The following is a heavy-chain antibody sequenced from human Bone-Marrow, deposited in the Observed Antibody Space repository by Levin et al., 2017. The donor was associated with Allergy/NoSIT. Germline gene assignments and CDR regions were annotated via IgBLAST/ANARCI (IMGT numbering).Heavy chain of an antibody. CDR2: MDYTGHT. CDR1: GGSISGDY. V-gene: IGHV4-59*01. D-gene: IGHD6-13*01. CDR3: ARRDGDNSWYYFDQ. J-gene: IGHJ4*02. Sequence: PSETLSLTCTVSGGSISGDYWNWIRQPPGKGLEWIGYMDYTGHTNYNPSLKSRVTISGDTSKNQFSLRLSSVTAADTAVYYCARRDGDNSWYYFDQWGKGTLVTVSS.